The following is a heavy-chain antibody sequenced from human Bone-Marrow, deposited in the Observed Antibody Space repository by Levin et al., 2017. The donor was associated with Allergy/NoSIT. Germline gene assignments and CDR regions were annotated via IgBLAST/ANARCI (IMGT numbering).Heavy chain of an antibody. J-gene: IGHJ6*02. D-gene: IGHD2-15*01. V-gene: IGHV3-30*03. CDR3: AGYCSGESCYYYYYGMDV. CDR2: ISYDGSNT. CDR1: GFSFGSFG. Sequence: GESLKISCVGSGFSFGSFGIHWVRQAPGKGLEWVAVISYDGSNTYYADSVKGRFIISRDNSQNTLYLQMNSLRDEDTAVYYCAGYCSGESCYYYYYGMDVWGQGTTVTVS.